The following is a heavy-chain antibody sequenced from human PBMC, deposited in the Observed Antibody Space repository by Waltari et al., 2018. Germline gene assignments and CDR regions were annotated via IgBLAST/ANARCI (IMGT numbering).Heavy chain of an antibody. V-gene: IGHV3-33*01. Sequence: QVQLVESGGGVVQPGRSLRLYCAASGFTFSSYGMHWVRQAPGKGLEWVAVIWYDGSNKYYADSVKGRFTISRDNSKNTLYLQMNSLRAEDTAVYYCARDREGVMVRGVIMAFDYWGQGTLVTVSS. J-gene: IGHJ4*02. CDR3: ARDREGVMVRGVIMAFDY. CDR2: IWYDGSNK. CDR1: GFTFSSYG. D-gene: IGHD3-10*01.